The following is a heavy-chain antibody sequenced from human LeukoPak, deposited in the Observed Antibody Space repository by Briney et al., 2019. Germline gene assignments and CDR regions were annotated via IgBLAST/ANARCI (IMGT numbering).Heavy chain of an antibody. CDR2: SRNRAKSYTT. Sequence: GGSLRLSCAVSGVTFSDHYMDWVRQAPGKGLEWVGRSRNRAKSYTTDYAASVKGRFTISRDDSKSTLYLQMNSLETEDTAVYYCSRDATGDHWGQGTLVSVSS. CDR3: SRDATGDH. J-gene: IGHJ4*02. V-gene: IGHV3-72*01. CDR1: GVTFSDHY.